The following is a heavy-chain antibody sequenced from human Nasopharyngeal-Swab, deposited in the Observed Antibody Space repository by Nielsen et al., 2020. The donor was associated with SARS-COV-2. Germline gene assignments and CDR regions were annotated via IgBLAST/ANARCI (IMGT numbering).Heavy chain of an antibody. J-gene: IGHJ5*02. D-gene: IGHD2-15*01. V-gene: IGHV1-46*01. CDR2: INPGGGSA. Sequence: ASVKVSCKASGETYTRNYIHWVRQAPGQGLEWMGIINPGGGSARYSQNFQGRVTMTRDTSTSTVYMELSSLRSEDTAVYYCARGGDPREVVAATDCFDPWGQGTLVTVSS. CDR1: GETYTRNY. CDR3: ARGGDPREVVAATDCFDP.